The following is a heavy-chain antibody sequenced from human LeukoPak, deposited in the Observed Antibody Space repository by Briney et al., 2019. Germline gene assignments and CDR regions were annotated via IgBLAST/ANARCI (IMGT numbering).Heavy chain of an antibody. CDR1: GFTFSSYG. CDR3: AKDGRLGWLNYYYYYMDV. J-gene: IGHJ6*03. Sequence: GGSLRLSCAASGFTFSSYGMHWVRQAPGKGLEWVAVISYDGSNKYYADSVKGRFTISRDNSKNTLYLQMNSLRAEDTAVYYCAKDGRLGWLNYYYYYMDVWGKGTTVTVSS. CDR2: ISYDGSNK. V-gene: IGHV3-30*18. D-gene: IGHD6-25*01.